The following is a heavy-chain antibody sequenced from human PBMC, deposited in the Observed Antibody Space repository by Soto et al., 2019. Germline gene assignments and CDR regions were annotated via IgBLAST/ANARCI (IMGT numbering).Heavy chain of an antibody. D-gene: IGHD6-19*01. Sequence: QVQLVQSGAEVKKPGASVKVSCKASGYTFTGYYMHWVRQAPGQGLEWMGWPNANSGATTYAQKFQGRVTMTRDTSISTAYMELSRLTSDDTAVYYCAGDWVSGWTRELYFQHWGQGTLVTVSS. J-gene: IGHJ1*01. CDR3: AGDWVSGWTRELYFQH. V-gene: IGHV1-2*02. CDR1: GYTFTGYY. CDR2: PNANSGAT.